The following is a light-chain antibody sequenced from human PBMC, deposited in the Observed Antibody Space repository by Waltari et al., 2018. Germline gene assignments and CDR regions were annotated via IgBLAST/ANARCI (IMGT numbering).Light chain of an antibody. V-gene: IGKV3-15*01. CDR3: QQYNNWPRT. J-gene: IGKJ2*01. Sequence: EIVMTQSPATLSVSPAERATLSCRAGQSVSSNLAWYQQKPGQAPRLLIYGASTRATGIPARFSASGSGTEFTLTVSSLQSEDFAVYYCQQYNNWPRTFGQGTKLEIK. CDR1: QSVSSN. CDR2: GAS.